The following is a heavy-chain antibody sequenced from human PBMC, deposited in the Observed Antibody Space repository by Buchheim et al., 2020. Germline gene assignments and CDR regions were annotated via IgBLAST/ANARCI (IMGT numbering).Heavy chain of an antibody. Sequence: QVQLQESGPGLVKPSETLSLTCTVSGGSISSYYWSWIRQPPGKGLEWIGYIYYSGSTNYNPSLKSRVTISVDTSKNPFSIKLSSVTAADTAVYYCARSAAVAALYFDLWGRGTL. CDR1: GGSISSYY. J-gene: IGHJ2*01. CDR3: ARSAAVAALYFDL. CDR2: IYYSGST. D-gene: IGHD6-19*01. V-gene: IGHV4-59*01.